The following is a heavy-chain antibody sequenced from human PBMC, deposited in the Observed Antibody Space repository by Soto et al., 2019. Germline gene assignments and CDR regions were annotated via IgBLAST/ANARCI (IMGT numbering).Heavy chain of an antibody. Sequence: SVKVSCKASGDTFSTYTITWMRQAPGQGLEWMGGIIPRSATSNYAQKFQGRVTITADESTNTAYMELSSLRSEDTAVYYCARDQGDGYNPGAFDIWGQGTMVTVSS. D-gene: IGHD5-12*01. J-gene: IGHJ3*02. CDR1: GDTFSTYT. CDR3: ARDQGDGYNPGAFDI. CDR2: IIPRSATS. V-gene: IGHV1-69*13.